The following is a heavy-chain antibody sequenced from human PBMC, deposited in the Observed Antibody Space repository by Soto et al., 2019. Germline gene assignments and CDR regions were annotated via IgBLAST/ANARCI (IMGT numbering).Heavy chain of an antibody. CDR2: ITTVGGST. D-gene: IGHD3-16*02. CDR3: AKALESEYLWGSSRPPVDS. J-gene: IGHJ4*02. CDR1: GFIFSDYA. V-gene: IGHV3-23*01. Sequence: EVQMLESGGGLVQPGGFLRLSCAASGFIFSDYAMTWVRQAPGGGLEWVATITTVGGSTYYADSVKGRFTISRDNSENSLYLQMDSLRAEDTAIYYCAKALESEYLWGSSRPPVDSWGQGTQVTVSS.